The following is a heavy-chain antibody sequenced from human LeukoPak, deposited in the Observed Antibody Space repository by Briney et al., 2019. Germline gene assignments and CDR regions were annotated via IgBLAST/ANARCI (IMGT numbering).Heavy chain of an antibody. Sequence: SETLSLTCTVSGGSMTRSSYYWGWIRQPPGKGLEWIGYIYYSGSTNYNPSLKSRVTISVDTSKNQFSLKLSSVTAADTAVHYCARAPGIAAVGFDYWGQGTLVTVSS. D-gene: IGHD6-13*01. CDR2: IYYSGST. V-gene: IGHV4-61*05. CDR1: GGSMTRSSYY. J-gene: IGHJ4*02. CDR3: ARAPGIAAVGFDY.